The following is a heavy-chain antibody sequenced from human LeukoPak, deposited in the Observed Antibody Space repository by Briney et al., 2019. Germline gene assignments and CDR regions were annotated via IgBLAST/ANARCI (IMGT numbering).Heavy chain of an antibody. V-gene: IGHV4-34*01. Sequence: GSLRLSCAASGFTFSSYSMSWVRQPPGKGLEWIGEINHSGSTNYNPSLKSRVTISVDTYKNQFSLKLSSVTAADTAVYYCARGLTLRFLGANWFDPWGQGTLVTVSS. J-gene: IGHJ5*02. CDR3: ARGLTLRFLGANWFDP. D-gene: IGHD3-3*01. CDR1: GFTFSSYS. CDR2: INHSGST.